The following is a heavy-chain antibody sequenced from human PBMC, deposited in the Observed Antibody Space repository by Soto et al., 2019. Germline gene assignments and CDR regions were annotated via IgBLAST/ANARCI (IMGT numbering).Heavy chain of an antibody. CDR3: AHRGGADDNWNYSLWFDP. CDR1: GFSLSTSGVG. J-gene: IGHJ5*02. CDR2: IYWDDDK. V-gene: IGHV2-5*02. Sequence: QITLKESGPTLVNPTQTLTLTCTFSGFSLSTSGVGVGWIRQPPGKALEWLALIYWDDDKSYSPSLKSRLTITKDTGKNQVVLRMTTMDPVDTATYYCAHRGGADDNWNYSLWFDPWGQGTLVTVSS. D-gene: IGHD1-7*01.